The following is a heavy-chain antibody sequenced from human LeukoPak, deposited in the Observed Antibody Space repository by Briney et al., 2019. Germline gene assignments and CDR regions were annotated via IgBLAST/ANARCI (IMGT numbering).Heavy chain of an antibody. V-gene: IGHV4-59*12. D-gene: IGHD2-21*02. CDR3: ARDVIVETGYFDY. J-gene: IGHJ4*02. CDR2: IYYSGST. CDR1: GGSISSYY. Sequence: SETLSLTCTVYGGSISSYYWSWIRQPPGKGLEWVGYIYYSGSTYYNPSLMSRVTISVDTSKNQFSLKLSSVTAADTAVYYCARDVIVETGYFDYWGQGTLVTVSS.